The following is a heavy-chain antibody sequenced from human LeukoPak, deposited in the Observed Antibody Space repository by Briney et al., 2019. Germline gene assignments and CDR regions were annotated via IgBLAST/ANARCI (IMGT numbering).Heavy chain of an antibody. CDR2: IYYSGST. Sequence: SETLSLTCTVSGGSISSSSYYWGWIRQPPGKGLEWIGSIYYSGSTYYNPSLKSRVTISVDTSKNQFSLKLSSVTAADTAVYYCARHGHGFLYLPQFDPWGQGTLVTDSS. D-gene: IGHD4-17*01. CDR1: GGSISSSSYY. J-gene: IGHJ5*02. CDR3: ARHGHGFLYLPQFDP. V-gene: IGHV4-39*01.